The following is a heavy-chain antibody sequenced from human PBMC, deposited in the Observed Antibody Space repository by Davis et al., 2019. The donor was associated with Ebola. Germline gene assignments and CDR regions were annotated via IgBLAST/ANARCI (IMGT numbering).Heavy chain of an antibody. Sequence: AASVKVSRKASGGTFSSYAISWVRQAPGQGLEWMGRIIPILGIANYAQKFQGRVTITADESTSTAYMELSSLRSEDTAVYYCATGDYGGNTHFDYWGQGTLVTVSS. CDR3: ATGDYGGNTHFDY. CDR2: IIPILGIA. J-gene: IGHJ4*02. CDR1: GGTFSSYA. D-gene: IGHD4-23*01. V-gene: IGHV1-69*04.